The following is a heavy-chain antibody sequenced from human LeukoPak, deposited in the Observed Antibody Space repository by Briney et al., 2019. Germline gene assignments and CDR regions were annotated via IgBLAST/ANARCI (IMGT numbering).Heavy chain of an antibody. J-gene: IGHJ5*02. CDR1: GGSFSGYY. CDR2: INHSGST. Sequence: SETLSLTCAVYGGSFSGYYWSWIRQPPGKGLEWIGEINHSGSTNYNPSLKSRVTISVDTSKNQFPLKLSSVTAADTAVYYCARGRPLLGRSSVFWFDPWGQGTLVTVSS. CDR3: ARGRPLLGRSSVFWFDP. D-gene: IGHD6-6*01. V-gene: IGHV4-34*01.